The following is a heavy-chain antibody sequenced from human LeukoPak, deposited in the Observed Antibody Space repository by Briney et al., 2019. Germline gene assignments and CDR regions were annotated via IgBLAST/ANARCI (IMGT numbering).Heavy chain of an antibody. J-gene: IGHJ4*02. V-gene: IGHV3-7*01. Sequence: GGSLRLSCAPSGFTFSTYWMTWXXQAPXXXXEWVANIKQDGSEEYYVDSVKGRFXISKDNAKNSLYLQMNSLRVEDTAVYYCARHIDWKFDYWGQGTLVTVSS. CDR2: IKQDGSEE. CDR3: ARHIDWKFDY. D-gene: IGHD1-1*01. CDR1: GFTFSTYW.